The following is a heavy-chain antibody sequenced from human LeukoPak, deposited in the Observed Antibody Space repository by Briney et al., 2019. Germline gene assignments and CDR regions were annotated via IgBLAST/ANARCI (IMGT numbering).Heavy chain of an antibody. CDR1: GFTFDDYA. CDR2: ISWNSGSI. V-gene: IGHV3-9*01. J-gene: IGHJ3*02. Sequence: GGSLRLSCAASGFTFDDYAMHWVRQAPGKGLEWVSGISWNSGSIGYADSVKGRFTISRNNAKNSLYLQMNSLRAEDTALYYCAKVGGASAFDIWGQGTMVTVSS. D-gene: IGHD2-21*01. CDR3: AKVGGASAFDI.